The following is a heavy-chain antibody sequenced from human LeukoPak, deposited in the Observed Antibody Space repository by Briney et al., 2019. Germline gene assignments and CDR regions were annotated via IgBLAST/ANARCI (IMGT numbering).Heavy chain of an antibody. Sequence: SETLSLTCAVYGGSFSGYYWSWLRQPPGEGLEWIGEINHSGSTNYNPSLKSRVTISVDTSKNQFSLKLSSVTAADTAVYYCARARNQQLVRKRSYYYYMDVWGKGTTVTVSS. J-gene: IGHJ6*03. CDR1: GGSFSGYY. CDR2: INHSGST. CDR3: ARARNQQLVRKRSYYYYMDV. D-gene: IGHD6-13*01. V-gene: IGHV4-34*01.